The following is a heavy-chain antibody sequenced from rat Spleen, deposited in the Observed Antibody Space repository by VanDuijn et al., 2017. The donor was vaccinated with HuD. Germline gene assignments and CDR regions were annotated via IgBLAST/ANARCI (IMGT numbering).Heavy chain of an antibody. V-gene: IGHV5-22*01. CDR3: ARLTPFDY. Sequence: EVQLVESGGGLVQPGRSMKLSCAASGFTFSHYDMAWVRQAPKKGLEWVAFISYDGSSTYYRDSVKGRFTISRDNAKSTLYLQMNSLRSEDTATYYCARLTPFDYWGQGVMVTVSS. CDR2: ISYDGSST. J-gene: IGHJ2*01. D-gene: IGHD3-1*01. CDR1: GFTFSHYD.